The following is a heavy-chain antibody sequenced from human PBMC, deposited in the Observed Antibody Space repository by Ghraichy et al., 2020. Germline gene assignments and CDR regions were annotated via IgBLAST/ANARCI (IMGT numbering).Heavy chain of an antibody. V-gene: IGHV3-23*01. CDR2: INNSGGSP. D-gene: IGHD2-8*01. J-gene: IGHJ6*02. Sequence: GGSLRLSCAASGFTFSEYAMTWVRQAPGKGLEWVSGINNSGGSPYYAGSVKGRFTISRDNSKNTMYLHMNSLKAEDTAVYKCAKIRKGLVYDILYANSARTVWGQGPWVPVS. CDR3: AKIRKGLVYDILYANSARTV. CDR1: GFTFSEYA.